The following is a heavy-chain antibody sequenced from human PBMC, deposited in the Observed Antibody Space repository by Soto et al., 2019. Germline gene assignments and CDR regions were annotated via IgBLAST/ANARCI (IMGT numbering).Heavy chain of an antibody. D-gene: IGHD4-4*01. V-gene: IGHV3-21*01. CDR1: GFAFNNYS. Sequence: GGSLRLSCTVSGFAFNNYSINWVRQAPGKGLEWVSSISKSDYTYYSDSVKGRFAISRDNAKSSVSLQMNTLRVEDTAVYYCAREDSNYEWYYGMDVWGQGTTVTVSS. CDR2: ISKSDYT. J-gene: IGHJ6*02. CDR3: AREDSNYEWYYGMDV.